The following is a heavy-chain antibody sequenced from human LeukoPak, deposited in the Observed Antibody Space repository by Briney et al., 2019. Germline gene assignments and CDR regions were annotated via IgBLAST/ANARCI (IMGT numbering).Heavy chain of an antibody. CDR2: ISSSSSYI. CDR1: GVTFSSYR. J-gene: IGHJ4*02. D-gene: IGHD6-19*01. Sequence: GGSLRLSCAASGVTFSSYRMNCVRRAPAKELEWGSSISSSSSYIYYADSVKGRFTISRDNAKNSLYLQMNSLRAEDTAVYYCAREGSGVAGHFDYWGKGNLVTVSS. CDR3: AREGSGVAGHFDY. V-gene: IGHV3-21*01.